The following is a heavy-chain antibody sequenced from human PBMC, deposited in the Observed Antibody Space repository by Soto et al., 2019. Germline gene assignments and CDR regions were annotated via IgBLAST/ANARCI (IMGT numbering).Heavy chain of an antibody. Sequence: PGGSLRLSCAASGFTFSSYAMSWVRQAPGKGLEWVSTISSSGGSTYYADSVKGRFTISRDSSKNTLYLQMNSLRAEDTAVYYYAKDGLGAYTYGSYYFDYWGQGTLVTVSS. CDR3: AKDGLGAYTYGSYYFDY. V-gene: IGHV3-23*01. CDR2: ISSSGGST. J-gene: IGHJ4*02. D-gene: IGHD5-18*01. CDR1: GFTFSSYA.